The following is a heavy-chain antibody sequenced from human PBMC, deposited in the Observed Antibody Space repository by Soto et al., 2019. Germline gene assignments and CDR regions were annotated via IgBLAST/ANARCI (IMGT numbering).Heavy chain of an antibody. D-gene: IGHD1-20*01. J-gene: IGHJ6*03. Sequence: EVQLVESGGGLVQPGGSLRLSCATSGFILSDCAMNWVRQAPGKGLEWVSYISSSSSVIDYADSVKGRFTVSRDNARNSLYLLMISLRAEDTAVYYCARDLIWGSNWNYYMDVWGKGTTVTVSS. CDR1: GFILSDCA. CDR3: ARDLIWGSNWNYYMDV. V-gene: IGHV3-48*01. CDR2: ISSSSSVI.